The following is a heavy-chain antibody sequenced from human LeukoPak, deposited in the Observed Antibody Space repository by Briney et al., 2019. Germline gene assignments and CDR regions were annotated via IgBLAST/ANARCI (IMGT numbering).Heavy chain of an antibody. CDR3: ARNKGGIVVVVAASPGWFDP. Sequence: ASVTVSCKASGYTFTSHGISWVRQAPGQGLEWMGWISAYNGDTKYAQKTQDRVTMTTDASTSTAYMELRSLRSDDTAVYYCARNKGGIVVVVAASPGWFDPWGQGTLVTVSS. CDR2: ISAYNGDT. V-gene: IGHV1-18*01. D-gene: IGHD2-15*01. CDR1: GYTFTSHG. J-gene: IGHJ5*02.